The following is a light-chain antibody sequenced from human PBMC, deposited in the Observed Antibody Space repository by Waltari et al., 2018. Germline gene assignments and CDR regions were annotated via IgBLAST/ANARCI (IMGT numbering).Light chain of an antibody. V-gene: IGKV4-1*01. CDR2: WAS. CDR1: QSVLYSSNNKNY. CDR3: QQYYGPPFT. J-gene: IGKJ2*01. Sequence: IVMTQSPDSLAVSLGERATDNCKSSQSVLYSSNNKNYLAWYQQKPGQPPKLLIYWASTRESGVPDRFSGSGSGTDFTLTIASLQAEDVAVYYCQQYYGPPFTFGQGTKLEIK.